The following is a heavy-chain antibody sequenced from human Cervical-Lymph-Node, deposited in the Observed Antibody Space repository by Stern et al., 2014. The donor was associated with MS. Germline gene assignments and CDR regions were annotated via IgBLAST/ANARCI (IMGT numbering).Heavy chain of an antibody. V-gene: IGHV3-30-3*01. CDR3: ARESGRGVWYSGSLDY. CDR2: ISLDGTNK. Sequence: MQLVESGGGVVQPGRSLRLSCAASGFTFSSYAMHWVRQAPGKGLEWVAFISLDGTNKYYADSVKGRLTISRDNSKNTLYLQMNSLRPDDTAVYYCARESGRGVWYSGSLDYWGQGTLVTVSS. J-gene: IGHJ4*02. D-gene: IGHD1-26*01. CDR1: GFTFSSYA.